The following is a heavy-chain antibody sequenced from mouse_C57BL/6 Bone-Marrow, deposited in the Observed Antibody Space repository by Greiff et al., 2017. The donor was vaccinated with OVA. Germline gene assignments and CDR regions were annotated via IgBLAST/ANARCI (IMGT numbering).Heavy chain of an antibody. CDR3: ARGDYSNYRWYFDV. J-gene: IGHJ1*03. CDR1: GYTFTDYY. D-gene: IGHD2-5*01. V-gene: IGHV1-19*01. Sequence: DVQLQESGPVLVKPGASVKMSCKASGYTFTDYYMNWVKQSHGKSLEWIGVINPYNGGTSYNQKFKGKATLTVDKSSSTAYMELNSLTSEDSAVYYCARGDYSNYRWYFDVWGTGTTVTVSS. CDR2: INPYNGGT.